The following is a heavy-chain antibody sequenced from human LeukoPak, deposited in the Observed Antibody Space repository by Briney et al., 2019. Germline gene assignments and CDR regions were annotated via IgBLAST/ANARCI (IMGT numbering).Heavy chain of an antibody. J-gene: IGHJ4*02. D-gene: IGHD6-13*01. CDR3: TRDHEFSWAGSYYFDY. CDR1: GFTFGDYA. V-gene: IGHV3-49*03. Sequence: GGSLRLSCTASGFTFGDYAMSWFRQAPGKGLEWVGFIRSKAYGGTTEYAASVKGRFTISRDDSKSIAYLQMNSLKTEDTAVYYCTRDHEFSWAGSYYFDYWGQGTLVTVSS. CDR2: IRSKAYGGTT.